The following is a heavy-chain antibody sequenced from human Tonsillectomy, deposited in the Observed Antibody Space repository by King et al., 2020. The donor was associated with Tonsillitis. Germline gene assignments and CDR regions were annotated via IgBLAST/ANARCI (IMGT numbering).Heavy chain of an antibody. V-gene: IGHV4-34*01. J-gene: IGHJ1*01. CDR3: ARGYGLMY. CDR2: ITDSGNT. CDR1: GGYFTGYY. D-gene: IGHD4-17*01. Sequence: QVQLQQWGAGLLKPSETLSLTCTVYGGYFTGYYWSWIRQPPGKGLEWIGEITDSGNTNYNPSLKSRVIMSVDTSKKHFSLKVTSVTAADTAVYYCARGYGLMYWGQGTLVSVSS.